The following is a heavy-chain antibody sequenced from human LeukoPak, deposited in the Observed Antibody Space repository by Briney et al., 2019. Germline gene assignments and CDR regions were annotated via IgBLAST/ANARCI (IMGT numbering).Heavy chain of an antibody. CDR2: IYYMRST. Sequence: PSETLSLTCTVSGGSISTYYWSWIRQPPGKGLEWIGYIYYMRSTYYNPSLRSRVTISADTAETQFSLKLSSVTAADTAVYYCVRDGARQLWGQGTLVTVSS. D-gene: IGHD1-1*01. CDR1: GGSISTYY. V-gene: IGHV4-59*01. CDR3: VRDGARQL. J-gene: IGHJ4*02.